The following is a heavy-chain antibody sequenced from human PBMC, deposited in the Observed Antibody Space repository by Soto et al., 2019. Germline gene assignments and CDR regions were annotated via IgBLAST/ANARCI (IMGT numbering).Heavy chain of an antibody. J-gene: IGHJ4*02. V-gene: IGHV4-31*03. Sequence: SETLSLTCTVSGDSISSGGYYWSWIRQHPGKGLEWIGYIYYGGSTYNNPSLKGRPTISVDTSKNQFSLKVSSVTAADTAVYFCARDRSRGYGRFHYWGEGTLVTVSX. CDR1: GDSISSGGYY. CDR2: IYYGGST. D-gene: IGHD5-12*01. CDR3: ARDRSRGYGRFHY.